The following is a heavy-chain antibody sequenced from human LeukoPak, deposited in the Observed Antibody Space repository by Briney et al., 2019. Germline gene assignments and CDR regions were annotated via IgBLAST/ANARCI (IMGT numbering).Heavy chain of an antibody. V-gene: IGHV1-18*01. CDR3: ARYGGSYANWFDP. CDR1: GYTFTSYG. CDR2: ISAYNGNT. Sequence: ASVKVSCKASGYTFTSYGISWVRQAPGQGLEWMGWISAYNGNTNYAQKFQGRVTMTRDTSISTAYMELSRLRSDDTAVYYCARYGGSYANWFDPWGQGTLVTVSS. D-gene: IGHD1-26*01. J-gene: IGHJ5*02.